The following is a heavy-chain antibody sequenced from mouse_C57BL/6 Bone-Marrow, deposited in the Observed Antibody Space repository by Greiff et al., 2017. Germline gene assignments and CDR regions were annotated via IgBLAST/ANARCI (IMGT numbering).Heavy chain of an antibody. Sequence: EVMLVESGGGLVQPGGSLKLSCAASGFTFSDYYMYWVRQTPEKRLEWVAYISNGGGSTYYPDTVKGRFTISRDNAKNTLYLQMSRLKSEDTAMYYCAREGDYVWYFDVWGTGTTVTVSS. V-gene: IGHV5-12*01. CDR3: AREGDYVWYFDV. CDR2: ISNGGGST. D-gene: IGHD2-4*01. J-gene: IGHJ1*03. CDR1: GFTFSDYY.